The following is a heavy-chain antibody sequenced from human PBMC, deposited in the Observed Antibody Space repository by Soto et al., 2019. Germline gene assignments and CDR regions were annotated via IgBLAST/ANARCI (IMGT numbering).Heavy chain of an antibody. CDR3: SRLVIGGYYDY. D-gene: IGHD2-21*01. Sequence: EVQLLESGGGLVQPGGSLRLSCAASGFTFSSYAMRWVRQAPGKGLEWVSAISGSGDSTYYADSVKGRFTVSRDNSKNTLYLQMDSLWADDSTVYYCSRLVIGGYYDYCGKGTLVTVSS. V-gene: IGHV3-23*01. CDR2: ISGSGDST. J-gene: IGHJ4*02. CDR1: GFTFSSYA.